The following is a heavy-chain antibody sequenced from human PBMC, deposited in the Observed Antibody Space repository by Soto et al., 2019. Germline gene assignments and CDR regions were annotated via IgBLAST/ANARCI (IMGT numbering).Heavy chain of an antibody. CDR2: IDSSGGT. J-gene: IGHJ6*02. D-gene: IGHD3-10*01. V-gene: IGHV4-59*08. Sequence: SDTLSLTCTVSDDSSSSYKWILLRQPQGRRLEWIGYIDSSGGTSYNPSLQSRVTISVDTSTKQFSLKLSSVTAADTAVYYCVRQGFGRLHGLVDVWGQGTTVTVSS. CDR3: VRQGFGRLHGLVDV. CDR1: DDSSSSYK.